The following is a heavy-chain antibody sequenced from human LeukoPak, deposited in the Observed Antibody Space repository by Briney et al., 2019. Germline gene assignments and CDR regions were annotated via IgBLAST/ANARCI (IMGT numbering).Heavy chain of an antibody. CDR2: IYSGGST. J-gene: IGHJ4*02. Sequence: GGSLRLSCAASGFTVSSNYMSWVRQAPGKGLEWVSVIYSGGSTYYADSVKGRFTISRDNSKSTLFLQMDSLRPDDTALYYCAKKLPGSTDYFDYWGQGTLVTVSS. D-gene: IGHD1-1*01. V-gene: IGHV3-53*05. CDR3: AKKLPGSTDYFDY. CDR1: GFTVSSNY.